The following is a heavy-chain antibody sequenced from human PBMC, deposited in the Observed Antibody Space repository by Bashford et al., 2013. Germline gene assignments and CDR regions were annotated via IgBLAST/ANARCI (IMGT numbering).Heavy chain of an antibody. J-gene: IGHJ6*02. Sequence: VRQAPGKGLEWVANINQDGSEKNYVDSVKGRFTISRDNAKNSLYLQLNSLRDEDTAVYYCAKVYGSSCRGFWYYYYGMDVWGQGTTVTVSS. D-gene: IGHD6-13*01. CDR3: AKVYGSSCRGFWYYYYGMDV. V-gene: IGHV3-7*01. CDR2: INQDGSEK.